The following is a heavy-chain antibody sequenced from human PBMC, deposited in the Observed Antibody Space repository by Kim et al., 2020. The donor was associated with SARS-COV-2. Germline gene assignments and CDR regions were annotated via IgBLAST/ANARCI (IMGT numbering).Heavy chain of an antibody. CDR1: GYTFTGYY. CDR3: ARVFLPAAIRAWGWFDP. D-gene: IGHD2-2*02. V-gene: IGHV1-2*02. J-gene: IGHJ5*02. CDR2: INPNSGGT. Sequence: ASVKVSCKASGYTFTGYYMHWVRQAPGQGLEWMGWINPNSGGTNYAQKFQGRVTMTRDTSISTAYMELSRLRSDDTAVYYCARVFLPAAIRAWGWFDPWGQGTLVTVSS.